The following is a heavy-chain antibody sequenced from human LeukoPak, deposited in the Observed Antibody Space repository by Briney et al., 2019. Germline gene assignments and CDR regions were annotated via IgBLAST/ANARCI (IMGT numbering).Heavy chain of an antibody. CDR2: LYSDGNT. V-gene: IGHV3-53*01. CDR1: GFTVITND. D-gene: IGHD2-2*02. J-gene: IGHJ5*02. CDR3: AKGPLCSGTTCYTVGHVDP. Sequence: GGSLRLSCAASGFTVITNDMTWVRQAPGKGLEWVSVLYSDGNTKYADSVQGRFTISRDNSKNTLYLEMNSLSPDDTAVYHCAKGPLCSGTTCYTVGHVDPWGQGTLVTASS.